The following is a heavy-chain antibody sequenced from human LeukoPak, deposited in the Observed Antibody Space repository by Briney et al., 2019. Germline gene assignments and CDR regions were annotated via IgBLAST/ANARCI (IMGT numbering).Heavy chain of an antibody. CDR2: ISNSGRTI. D-gene: IGHD2-15*01. CDR3: AKRGSDYVVVVAATNFDP. J-gene: IGHJ5*02. Sequence: GGSLRLSCAASGFTFSSYEMNWVRQAPGKGLEWVSYISNSGRTIYYADSVKGRFTISRDNAKNSLYLQMNSLRAEDTAVYYCAKRGSDYVVVVAATNFDPWGQGTLVTVSS. V-gene: IGHV3-48*03. CDR1: GFTFSSYE.